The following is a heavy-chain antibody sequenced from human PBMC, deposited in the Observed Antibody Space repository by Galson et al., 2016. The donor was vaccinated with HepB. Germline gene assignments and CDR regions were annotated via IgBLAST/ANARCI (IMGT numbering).Heavy chain of an antibody. J-gene: IGHJ4*02. V-gene: IGHV1-2*02. CDR3: ARVPVDMYPLYDH. Sequence: SVKVSCKASGYTFTDYYLHWVRQAPGQGLERMGWINPNSGDTNSSRSFQDRVTMTREASISTAFLDLRNLRLDDTAVYYCARVPVDMYPLYDHWGQGTLVTVSS. CDR2: INPNSGDT. D-gene: IGHD2-2*01. CDR1: GYTFTDYY.